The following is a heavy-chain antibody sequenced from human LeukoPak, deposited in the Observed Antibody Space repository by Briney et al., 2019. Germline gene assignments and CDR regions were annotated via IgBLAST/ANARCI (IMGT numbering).Heavy chain of an antibody. V-gene: IGHV4-39*01. D-gene: IGHD3-22*01. J-gene: IGHJ4*02. Sequence: SETLSLTCTVSGGSISSSSYFWGWIRQPPGKGLDWIGSIDDSGSTYYNPSLKSRVTISVDTSKNQFSLRLSSVTAADTAVYYCARLGPRNSSGYYYYWGQGTLVTVSS. CDR2: IDDSGST. CDR1: GGSISSSSYF. CDR3: ARLGPRNSSGYYYY.